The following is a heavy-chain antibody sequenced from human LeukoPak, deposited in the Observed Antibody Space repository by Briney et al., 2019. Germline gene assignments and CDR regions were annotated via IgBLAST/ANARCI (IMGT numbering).Heavy chain of an antibody. CDR2: ITGSGDSGDRT. J-gene: IGHJ5*01. V-gene: IGHV3-23*01. D-gene: IGHD3-16*01. CDR3: TGDWDHYGFDS. CDR1: EFTFSSYA. Sequence: PGGSLRLSCAASEFTFSSYAMSWVRQAPGKGLEWVSAITGSGDSGDRTYYADSVKGRFTISRDNAKNTLYLQMNSLRADDTAMYYCTGDWDHYGFDSWGQGTLVTVSS.